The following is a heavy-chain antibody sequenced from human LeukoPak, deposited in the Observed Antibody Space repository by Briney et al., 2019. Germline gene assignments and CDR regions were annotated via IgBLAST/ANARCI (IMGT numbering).Heavy chain of an antibody. J-gene: IGHJ4*02. D-gene: IGHD6-25*01. CDR2: TSYDGSNK. CDR3: AREGSAGNYFDY. V-gene: IGHV3-30-3*01. Sequence: GGSLRLSCAASGFTFSSYAMHWVRQAPGKGLEWVSVTSYDGSNKYYADSVKGRVTISGDSSKNTVYLQMNSLRAEDTAVYYCAREGSAGNYFDYWGQGTLVTVYS. CDR1: GFTFSSYA.